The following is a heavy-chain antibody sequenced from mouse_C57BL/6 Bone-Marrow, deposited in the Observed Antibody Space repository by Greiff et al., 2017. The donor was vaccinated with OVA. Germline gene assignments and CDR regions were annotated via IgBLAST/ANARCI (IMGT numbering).Heavy chain of an antibody. J-gene: IGHJ3*01. CDR2: INPNNGGT. CDR3: AWGRRFAS. Sequence: VQLQQSGPELVKPGASVKISCKASGYTFTDYYMNWVKQSHGKSLEWIGDINPNNGGTSYNQKFKGKATLTVDKSSSTAYMELRSLTSEDSAVYYCAWGRRFASWGQGTLVTVSA. CDR1: GYTFTDYY. V-gene: IGHV1-26*01. D-gene: IGHD4-1*01.